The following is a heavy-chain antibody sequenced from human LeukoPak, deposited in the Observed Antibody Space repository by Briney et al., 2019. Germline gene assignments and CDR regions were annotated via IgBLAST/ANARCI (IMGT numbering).Heavy chain of an antibody. Sequence: GGSLRLSCSASGFSFIDFAMHWVRQAPGKGLEWMAVISYDGSNKYYADSVKGRFTISRDNAKNSLYLQMNSLRAEDTAVYYCARGDLDSSLFDYWGQGTLVTVSS. J-gene: IGHJ4*02. CDR1: GFSFIDFA. CDR3: ARGDLDSSLFDY. V-gene: IGHV3-30-3*01. CDR2: ISYDGSNK. D-gene: IGHD6-13*01.